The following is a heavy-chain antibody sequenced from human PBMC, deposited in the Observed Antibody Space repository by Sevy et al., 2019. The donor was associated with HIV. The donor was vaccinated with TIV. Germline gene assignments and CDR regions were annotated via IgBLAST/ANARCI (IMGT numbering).Heavy chain of an antibody. Sequence: SETLSLTCAVSGGSVSSDNYYWTWIRQHPGKGLEWIGYIYHLGSTSSNPSLKSRVTISVDTSKNQFSLKLRSVTAADTAVYFCAREAGYCSNGVCYTGGFDPWGQGTLVTVSS. CDR2: IYHLGST. J-gene: IGHJ5*02. CDR3: AREAGYCSNGVCYTGGFDP. V-gene: IGHV4-31*11. D-gene: IGHD2-8*01. CDR1: GGSVSSDNYY.